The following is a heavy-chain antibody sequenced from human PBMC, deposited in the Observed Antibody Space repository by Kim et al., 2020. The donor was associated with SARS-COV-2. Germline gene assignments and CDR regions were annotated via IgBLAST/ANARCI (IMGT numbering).Heavy chain of an antibody. CDR3: ARGHCSGHSCYGFFDS. D-gene: IGHD2-15*01. CDR2: IDAAGDT. J-gene: IGHJ5*01. Sequence: GGSLRLSCAASGFTFSTYDMHWVRQRPGGGLEWVAGIDAAGDTYYSEFVKGRFSISRENAKRSLFLQMSGLKVGDTAVFYCARGHCSGHSCYGFFDSWGQGTLVTVSS. V-gene: IGHV3-13*01. CDR1: GFTFSTYD.